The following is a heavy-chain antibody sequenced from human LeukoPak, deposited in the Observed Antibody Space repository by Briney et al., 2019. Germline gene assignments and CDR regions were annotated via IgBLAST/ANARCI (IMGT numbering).Heavy chain of an antibody. J-gene: IGHJ4*02. V-gene: IGHV3-66*01. CDR3: ARISDLLFYFDS. CDR1: GFTVSSKY. Sequence: QPGGSLRLSCAASGFTVSSKYMSWVRQAPGKGLEWVSLVYTGGNTYYADSVKGRFTLSRDNSKNTVYLQMSSLRAEDMAIYYCARISDLLFYFDSWGQGTLVTVSS. CDR2: VYTGGNT.